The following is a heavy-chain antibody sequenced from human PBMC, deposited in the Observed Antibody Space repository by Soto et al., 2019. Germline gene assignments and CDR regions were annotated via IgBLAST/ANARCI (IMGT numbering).Heavy chain of an antibody. V-gene: IGHV4-59*08. CDR3: ARRYMLAASFDP. Sequence: QVQLQESGPGLVKPSETLSLTCTVSGGSISGHYWSWIRQPPGKGLEWIGYIYYTGNTNYNPSLKSRVTISLDTPKNQFSLQLTSVTAADTAVYSGARRYMLAASFDPWGQGTLVTVSS. CDR2: IYYTGNT. D-gene: IGHD6-19*01. CDR1: GGSISGHY. J-gene: IGHJ5*02.